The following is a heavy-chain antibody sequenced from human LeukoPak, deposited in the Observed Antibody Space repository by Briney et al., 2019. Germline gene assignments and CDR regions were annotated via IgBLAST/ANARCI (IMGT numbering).Heavy chain of an antibody. CDR3: ARLMVVAATLDY. CDR2: IYPGDSDT. V-gene: IGHV5-51*01. CDR1: GYSFTSYW. D-gene: IGHD2-15*01. Sequence: GESLKISCKGSGYSFTSYWIGWVRQMPGKGLEGMGIIYPGDSDTRYSTSFQGQVTVSADKSISTAYLQWSSLKASDTAMYYCARLMVVAATLDYWGQGTLVTVSS. J-gene: IGHJ4*02.